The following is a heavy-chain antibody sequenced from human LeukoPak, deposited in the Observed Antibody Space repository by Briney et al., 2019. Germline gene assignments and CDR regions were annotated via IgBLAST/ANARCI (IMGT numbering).Heavy chain of an antibody. CDR1: GFTFSSYA. V-gene: IGHV3-30-3*01. CDR2: ISYDGSNK. Sequence: GGSLRLSCAASGFTFSSYAMHWVRQAPGKGLEWVAVISYDGSNKYYADSVKGRFTISRDNSKNTLYLQMNSLRAEDTAVYYCAGFGELFVWGQGTLVTVSS. CDR3: AGFGELFV. J-gene: IGHJ4*02. D-gene: IGHD3-10*01.